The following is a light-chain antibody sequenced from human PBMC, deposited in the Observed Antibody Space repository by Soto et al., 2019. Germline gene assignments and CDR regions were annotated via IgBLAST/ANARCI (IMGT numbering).Light chain of an antibody. Sequence: QSALTQPASVSGSPGQSITMSCTGTSSDVGGYNYVSWYQQHPGKAPKLMIYDVSNRPSGVSNRFSGSKSGNTASLTISGLQAEDEADYYCGSYTNTSPPLFGGGTKLTVL. J-gene: IGLJ2*01. V-gene: IGLV2-14*01. CDR2: DVS. CDR3: GSYTNTSPPL. CDR1: SSDVGGYNY.